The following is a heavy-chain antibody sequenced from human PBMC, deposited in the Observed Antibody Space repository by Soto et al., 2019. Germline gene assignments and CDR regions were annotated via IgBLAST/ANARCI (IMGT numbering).Heavy chain of an antibody. D-gene: IGHD2-2*01. V-gene: IGHV1-46*01. J-gene: IGHJ5*02. CDR2: INPSGGST. Sequence: ATVKDSFKASGYTFTSYYMHWVRQAPGQGLDCMGIINPSGGSTSYAQEFQGRATMTRDTSTNTVYMELSSVRPEDTAVYYCAREDVVVVRAVRVDRWFDHWG. CDR3: AREDVVVVRAVRVDRWFDH. CDR1: GYTFTSYY.